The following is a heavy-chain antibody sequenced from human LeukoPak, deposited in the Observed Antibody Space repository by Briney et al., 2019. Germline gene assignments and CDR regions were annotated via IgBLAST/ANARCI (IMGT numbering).Heavy chain of an antibody. J-gene: IGHJ4*02. D-gene: IGHD3-10*01. CDR2: IIPIFGTA. V-gene: IGHV1-69*06. Sequence: ASVKVSCKASGGTFSSYAVSWVRQAPGQGLEWMGGIIPIFGTANYAQKFQGRVTITADKSTSTVYMELSSLRSEDTAVYYCARDLAYYYGSGTSYLFDYWGQGTLVTVSS. CDR3: ARDLAYYYGSGTSYLFDY. CDR1: GGTFSSYA.